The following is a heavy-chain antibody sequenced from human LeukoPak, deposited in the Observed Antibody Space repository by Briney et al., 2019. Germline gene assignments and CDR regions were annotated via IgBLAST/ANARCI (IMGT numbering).Heavy chain of an antibody. J-gene: IGHJ4*02. Sequence: SETLSLTCTVSGGSISSSSYYWGWIRQPPGKGLEWIGSISYSGSTYYNPSLKSRVTISVDASKNQFSLKLSSVTAADTAVYYCARVGGSVDSGLFDYWGQGTLVTVSP. V-gene: IGHV4-39*01. D-gene: IGHD1-26*01. CDR1: GGSISSSSYY. CDR3: ARVGGSVDSGLFDY. CDR2: ISYSGST.